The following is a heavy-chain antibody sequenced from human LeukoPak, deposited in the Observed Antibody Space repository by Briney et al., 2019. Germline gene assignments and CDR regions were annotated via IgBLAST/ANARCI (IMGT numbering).Heavy chain of an antibody. CDR3: ARDAVVTAIRNWFDP. CDR2: INPSSGST. V-gene: IGHV1-46*01. CDR1: GYTLTSYY. Sequence: ASVKVSCKASGYTLTSYYMHWVRQAPGQGLEWMGIINPSSGSTTYAQKLQGRVTMTRDTSTSTVYMELSSLRSEDTAAYYCARDAVVTAIRNWFDPWGQGTLVTVSS. D-gene: IGHD2-21*02. J-gene: IGHJ5*02.